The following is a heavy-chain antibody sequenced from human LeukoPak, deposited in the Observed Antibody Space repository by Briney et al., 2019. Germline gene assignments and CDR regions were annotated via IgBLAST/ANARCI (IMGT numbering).Heavy chain of an antibody. Sequence: PGGSLRLSCVASGFTFRSYWMHWVRQAPGKGLEWVSRINGDGRSTSYADFVRGRFTISRDNAKNSLYLQMNSLRAEDTAVYYCARDSDWSFDYWGQGTLVTVSS. CDR2: INGDGRST. CDR1: GFTFRSYW. CDR3: ARDSDWSFDY. J-gene: IGHJ4*02. V-gene: IGHV3-74*01. D-gene: IGHD3-9*01.